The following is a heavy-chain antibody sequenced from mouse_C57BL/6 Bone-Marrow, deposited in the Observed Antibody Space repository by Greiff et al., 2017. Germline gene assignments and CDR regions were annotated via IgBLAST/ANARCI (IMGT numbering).Heavy chain of an antibody. CDR3: ARDGSSPDG. D-gene: IGHD1-1*01. CDR1: GYSITSGYY. CDR2: ISYDGSN. J-gene: IGHJ1*03. V-gene: IGHV3-6*01. Sequence: EVQLQQSGPGLVKPSQSLSLTCSVTGYSITSGYYWNWIRQFPGNKREWMGFISYDGSNNYNPSLKNRISITRDTSKNQFFLKLNSVTTEDTATYCCARDGSSPDGWGTGTTVTVSS.